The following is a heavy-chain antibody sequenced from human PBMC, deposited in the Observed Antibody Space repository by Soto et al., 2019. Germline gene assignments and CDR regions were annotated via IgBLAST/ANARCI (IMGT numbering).Heavy chain of an antibody. CDR3: ASLVVGGDYYDSSEGYYYYYGMDV. V-gene: IGHV1-69*13. CDR2: IIPIFGTA. CDR1: GGTFSSYA. Sequence: SVKVSCKASGGTFSSYAISWVRQAPGQGLEWMGGIIPIFGTANYAQKSQGRVTITADESTSTAYMELSSLRSEDTAVYYCASLVVGGDYYDSSEGYYYYYGMDVWGQGATVTVSS. D-gene: IGHD3-22*01. J-gene: IGHJ6*02.